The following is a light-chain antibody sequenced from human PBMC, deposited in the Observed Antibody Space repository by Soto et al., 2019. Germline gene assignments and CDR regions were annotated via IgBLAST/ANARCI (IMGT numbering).Light chain of an antibody. Sequence: EVVLMQSPDNLSLSPGERATLSCRASESISSHYIAWYQHKPGQAPRLLIFGASTRATGIPDRFSGSWSGTDFTLTISRLEPEDFAMYYCQNFGDSPFTFGPGTKVDIK. V-gene: IGKV3-20*01. J-gene: IGKJ3*01. CDR1: ESISSHY. CDR3: QNFGDSPFT. CDR2: GAS.